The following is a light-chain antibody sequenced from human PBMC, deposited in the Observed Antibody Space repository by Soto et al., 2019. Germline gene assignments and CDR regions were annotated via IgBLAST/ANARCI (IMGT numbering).Light chain of an antibody. CDR2: DAS. J-gene: IGKJ3*01. V-gene: IGKV3-11*01. CDR1: QSVNSY. Sequence: EIVLTQSPATLSLSPGERAALSCRASQSVNSYLAWYQQKPGQAPRLLIYDASNRATSIPARFSGSGSGTDLTLTISSLEPEDSAVYCCQQRNNSPLTFGPGTKVDIK. CDR3: QQRNNSPLT.